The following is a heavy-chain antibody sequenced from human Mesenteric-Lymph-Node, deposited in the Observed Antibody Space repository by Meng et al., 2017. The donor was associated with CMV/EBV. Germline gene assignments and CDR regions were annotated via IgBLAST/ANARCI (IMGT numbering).Heavy chain of an antibody. CDR1: GGSVRSGSDY. Sequence: SETLSLTCTVSGGSVRSGSDYWSWIRQPPGRGLEWIGYIFSSGDTNYNPSLKSRLTISIDTSKNQFSLKLTSVTAADTAVYYCARAVSKKQGYWGDYVVSLWDYWGQGTLVTVSS. CDR2: IFSSGDT. V-gene: IGHV4-61*01. J-gene: IGHJ4*02. D-gene: IGHD4-17*01. CDR3: ARAVSKKQGYWGDYVVSLWDY.